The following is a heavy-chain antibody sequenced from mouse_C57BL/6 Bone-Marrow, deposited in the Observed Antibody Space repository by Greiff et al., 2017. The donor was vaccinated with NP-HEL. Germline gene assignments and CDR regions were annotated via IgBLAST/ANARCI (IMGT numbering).Heavy chain of an antibody. CDR3: ARFSNYLYYAMDY. D-gene: IGHD2-5*01. Sequence: QVQLQQSGAELARPGASVKLSCKASGYSFTSYGISWVKQRTGQGLEWIGEIYPRSGNTYYNEKFKGKATLTADKSSSTAYMELRSLTSEDSAVYFCARFSNYLYYAMDYWGQGTSVTVSS. CDR1: GYSFTSYG. J-gene: IGHJ4*01. V-gene: IGHV1-81*01. CDR2: IYPRSGNT.